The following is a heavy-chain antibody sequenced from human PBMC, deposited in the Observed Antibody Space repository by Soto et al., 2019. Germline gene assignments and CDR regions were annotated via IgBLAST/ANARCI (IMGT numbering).Heavy chain of an antibody. CDR3: ARERADEYYYYYYYMDV. CDR2: ISAYNGNT. D-gene: IGHD6-25*01. Sequence: QVPLVQSGAEVKKPGASVKVSCKASGYTFTSYGISWVRQAPGQGLEWMGWISAYNGNTNYAQKLQGRVTMTTDTSTSTAYMELRSLRSDDTAVYYCARERADEYYYYYYYMDVWGKGTTVTVSS. J-gene: IGHJ6*03. CDR1: GYTFTSYG. V-gene: IGHV1-18*01.